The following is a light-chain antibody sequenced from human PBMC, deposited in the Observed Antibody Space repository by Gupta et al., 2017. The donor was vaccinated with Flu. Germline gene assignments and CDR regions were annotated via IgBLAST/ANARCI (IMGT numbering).Light chain of an antibody. V-gene: IGLV2-14*04. Sequence: TISCTGTSSDVGGYNYVSWYQQRPGKAPKLMIYDVSNRPSGVSNRFSGSKSGNTASLTISGLQAEDEADYYCSSYTSGSTLIVVFGGGTKLSVL. CDR1: SSDVGGYNY. J-gene: IGLJ2*01. CDR3: SSYTSGSTLIVV. CDR2: DVS.